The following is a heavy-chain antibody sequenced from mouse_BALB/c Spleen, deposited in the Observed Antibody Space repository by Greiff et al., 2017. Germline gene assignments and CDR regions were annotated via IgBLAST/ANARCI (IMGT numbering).Heavy chain of an antibody. J-gene: IGHJ4*01. CDR1: GDSITSGY. CDR2: ISYSGST. CDR3: ARYRYGSYAMDY. Sequence: EVQVVESGPSLVKPSQTLSLTCSVTGDSITSGYWNWIRKFPGNKLEYMGYISYSGSTYYNPSLNSRISITRDTSKNQYYLQLNSVTTEDTATYYCARYRYGSYAMDYWGQGTSVTVSS. D-gene: IGHD2-10*02. V-gene: IGHV3-8*02.